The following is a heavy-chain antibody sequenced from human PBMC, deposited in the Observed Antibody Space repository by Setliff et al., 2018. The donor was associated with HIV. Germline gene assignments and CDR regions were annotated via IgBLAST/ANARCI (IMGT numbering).Heavy chain of an antibody. CDR3: ARRDGYSYGFYFDY. D-gene: IGHD5-18*01. V-gene: IGHV4-39*01. Sequence: SETLSLTCTVSGGSISSYCWNWIRQPPGKGLEWIGTIYYSGSTYYSPSLKSRLTISVDTSKNQFSLKLSSVTAADTAVYYCARRDGYSYGFYFDYWGQGTLVTVSS. J-gene: IGHJ4*02. CDR1: GGSISSYC. CDR2: IYYSGST.